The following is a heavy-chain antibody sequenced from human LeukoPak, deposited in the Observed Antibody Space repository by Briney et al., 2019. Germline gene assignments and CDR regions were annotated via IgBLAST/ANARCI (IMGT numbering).Heavy chain of an antibody. V-gene: IGHV4-31*03. CDR2: SYYSGST. J-gene: IGHJ5*02. Sequence: SETMCLTCTVSVGVISSGCYDWSWIRQHPGKGLEWTGYSYYSGSTNYNPSLKSRVTISVDTSKNQFSLKLSSVTAADTAVYYCARGQRYCSGGSCSNNWFDPWGQGTLVTVSS. CDR1: VGVISSGCYD. D-gene: IGHD2-15*01. CDR3: ARGQRYCSGGSCSNNWFDP.